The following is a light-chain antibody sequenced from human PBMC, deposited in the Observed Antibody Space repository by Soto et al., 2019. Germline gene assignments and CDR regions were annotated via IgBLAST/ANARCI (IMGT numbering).Light chain of an antibody. J-gene: IGKJ4*01. CDR3: QQNHIYPLT. CDR2: KAS. CDR1: QSIRSW. Sequence: DIQMTQSPSTLSASVGDRVTITCRATQSIRSWLAWYQQKPGKGPNLLIYKASTLEGGVPSRFSGSGSGTEFTLAIASLQPDDFATYYCQQNHIYPLTFGGGTKVEIK. V-gene: IGKV1-5*03.